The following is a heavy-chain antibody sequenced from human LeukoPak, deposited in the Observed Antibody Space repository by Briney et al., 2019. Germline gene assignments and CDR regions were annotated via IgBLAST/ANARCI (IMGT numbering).Heavy chain of an antibody. J-gene: IGHJ4*02. CDR2: IIGRGGST. CDR1: GFTFSSYA. Sequence: PGGSLRLSCAASGFTFSSYAMSWVRQAPGKGLEWATAIIGRGGSTSYADSLKGRFTISRDNSKNTLYLQMNSVRAEDTAVYYCAKPLLDTAMATGFDYWGQGTLVTVSS. CDR3: AKPLLDTAMATGFDY. D-gene: IGHD5-18*01. V-gene: IGHV3-23*01.